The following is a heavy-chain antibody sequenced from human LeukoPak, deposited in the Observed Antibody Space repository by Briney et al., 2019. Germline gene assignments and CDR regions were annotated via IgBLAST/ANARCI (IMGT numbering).Heavy chain of an antibody. CDR3: AKDVPRADFWSGYAFDY. CDR2: IIPIFGTA. Sequence: ASVKVSCKASGGTFSSYAISWVRQAPGQGLEWMGGIIPIFGTANYAQKFQGRVTITADESTSTAYMELSSLRSEDTAVYYCAKDVPRADFWSGYAFDYWGQGTLVTVSS. J-gene: IGHJ4*02. D-gene: IGHD3-3*01. CDR1: GGTFSSYA. V-gene: IGHV1-69*13.